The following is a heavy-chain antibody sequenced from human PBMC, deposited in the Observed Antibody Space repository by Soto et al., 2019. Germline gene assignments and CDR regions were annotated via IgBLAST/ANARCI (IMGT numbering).Heavy chain of an antibody. Sequence: GSLSLSCSASGFTFSSYAMHWVRQAPGKGLEYVSAISSNGGSTYYADSVKGRFTISRDNSKNTLYLKMSSLRAEDTAVYYCASGYSYGVPMDVWGQGTTVTVSS. D-gene: IGHD5-18*01. J-gene: IGHJ6*02. V-gene: IGHV3-64D*06. CDR1: GFTFSSYA. CDR3: ASGYSYGVPMDV. CDR2: ISSNGGST.